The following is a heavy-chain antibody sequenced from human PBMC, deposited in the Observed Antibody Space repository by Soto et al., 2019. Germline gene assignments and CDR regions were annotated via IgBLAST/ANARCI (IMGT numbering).Heavy chain of an antibody. Sequence: SVKVSCKASGGTFSSYAISWVRQAPGQGLEWMGGIIPTFGTANYAQKFQGRVTITADESTSTAYMELSSLRSEDTAVYYCARGLYSSWFSDYWGQGTLVTVSS. CDR2: IIPTFGTA. D-gene: IGHD6-13*01. J-gene: IGHJ4*02. CDR3: ARGLYSSWFSDY. CDR1: GGTFSSYA. V-gene: IGHV1-69*13.